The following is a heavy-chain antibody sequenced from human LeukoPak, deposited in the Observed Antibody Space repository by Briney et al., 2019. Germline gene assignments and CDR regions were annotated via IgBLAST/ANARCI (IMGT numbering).Heavy chain of an antibody. Sequence: SETLSLTCTVSGGSISSSSYYWGWSRQPPGKGLEWIGSIYYSGSTYYNPSLKSRVTISVDTSKNQFSLKLSSVTAADTAVYYCARDGYNCNFDYWGQGTLVTVSS. CDR1: GGSISSSSYY. V-gene: IGHV4-39*07. D-gene: IGHD5-24*01. CDR3: ARDGYNCNFDY. J-gene: IGHJ4*02. CDR2: IYYSGST.